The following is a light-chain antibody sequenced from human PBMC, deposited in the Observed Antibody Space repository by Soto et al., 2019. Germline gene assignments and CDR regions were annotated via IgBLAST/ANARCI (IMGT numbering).Light chain of an antibody. CDR2: DAS. CDR3: QQHQSYWS. CDR1: QSISRW. Sequence: DIQMTQSPSTLSASVGDRVTITCRASQSISRWLAWYQQKPGKAPRLLIHDASSLQSGVPSGFSGSGSGTEFTLTISSLQPDDFATYFCQQHQSYWSFGQGTKVDIK. V-gene: IGKV1-5*01. J-gene: IGKJ1*01.